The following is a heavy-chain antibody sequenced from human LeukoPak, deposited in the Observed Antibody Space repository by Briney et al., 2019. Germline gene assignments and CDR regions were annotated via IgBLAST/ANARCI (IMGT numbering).Heavy chain of an antibody. J-gene: IGHJ1*01. CDR3: ARARIAAAGTSSPFQH. CDR1: GGTFSSYA. Sequence: GASVKVSCKASGGTFSSYAISWVRQAPGQGLEWMGRIIPILGIANYAQKFQGRVTITADKSTSTAYMELSSLRSEDTAVYYCARARIAAAGTSSPFQHWGQGTLVTVSS. CDR2: IIPILGIA. D-gene: IGHD6-13*01. V-gene: IGHV1-69*04.